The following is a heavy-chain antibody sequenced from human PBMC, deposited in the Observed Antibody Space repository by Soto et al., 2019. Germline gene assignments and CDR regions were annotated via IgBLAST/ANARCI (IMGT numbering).Heavy chain of an antibody. D-gene: IGHD6-19*01. J-gene: IGHJ4*02. CDR2: IRSKAYGGTT. CDR3: TRDGLSSGWVQALSPDY. CDR1: GFTFGDYA. V-gene: IGHV3-49*03. Sequence: GGSLRLSCTASGFTFGDYAMSWFRQAPGKGLEWVGFIRSKAYGGTTEYAASVKGRFTISRDDSKSMAYLQMNSLKTEDKAVYYCTRDGLSSGWVQALSPDYWGQGTLVTVSS.